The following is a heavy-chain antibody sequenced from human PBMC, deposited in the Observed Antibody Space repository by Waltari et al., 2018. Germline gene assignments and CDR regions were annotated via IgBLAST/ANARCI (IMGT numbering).Heavy chain of an antibody. CDR1: GYTLTSYA. CDR2: INAGNGNT. CDR3: AHQQFFLTGRGLDP. Sequence: QVQLVQSGAEVKKPGASVKVSCMASGYTLTSYAVHWVRQAPGHRLKWIGWINAGNGNTKRSETFQGRVTISTDTSASTTYMELRSLTSQDTAIYYCAHQQFFLTGRGLDPWGQGTLVTVSS. V-gene: IGHV1-3*01. J-gene: IGHJ5*02. D-gene: IGHD3-10*01.